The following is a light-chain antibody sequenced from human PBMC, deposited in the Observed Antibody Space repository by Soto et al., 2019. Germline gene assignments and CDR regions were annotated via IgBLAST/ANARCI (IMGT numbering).Light chain of an antibody. J-gene: IGKJ4*01. CDR3: QQFGSSPIT. Sequence: EIVLTQSPGTLSLSPGERATLSCTATQSVRSDFLAWYQQKPGQAPRLLMSGASSRATGIPDRFSGSGSGTDFTLTISRMEPEDFAVYYCQQFGSSPITFGGGTKVEIK. CDR1: QSVRSDF. V-gene: IGKV3-20*01. CDR2: GAS.